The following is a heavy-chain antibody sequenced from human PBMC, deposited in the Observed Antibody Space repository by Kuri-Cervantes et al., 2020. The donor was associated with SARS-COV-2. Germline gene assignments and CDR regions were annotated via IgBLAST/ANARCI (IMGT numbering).Heavy chain of an antibody. V-gene: IGHV3-23*01. J-gene: IGHJ6*02. CDR2: IEKNGRVA. Sequence: GGSLRLSCAASGFTFDNYAMTWFRQAPGKGLEWVSTIEKNGRVAFYAHSVKGRFTISRDNSKNTLYLQMNSLRAEDTAVYYCARDYVWGYYYGMDVWGQGTTVTVSS. CDR1: GFTFDNYA. D-gene: IGHD3-16*01. CDR3: ARDYVWGYYYGMDV.